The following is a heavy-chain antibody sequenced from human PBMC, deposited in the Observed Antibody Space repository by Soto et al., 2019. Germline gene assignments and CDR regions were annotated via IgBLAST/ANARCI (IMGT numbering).Heavy chain of an antibody. CDR1: GFTFSSYS. D-gene: IGHD2-2*02. V-gene: IGHV3-48*02. CDR2: ISSSSSTI. J-gene: IGHJ6*02. CDR3: ARDETSGIVLVPAAIVGPMDV. Sequence: GGSLRLSCAASGFTFSSYSMNWVRQAPGKGLEWVSYISSSSSTIYYADSVKGRFTISRDNAKNSLYLQMNSLRDEDTAVYYCARDETSGIVLVPAAIVGPMDVWGQGTTVTVSS.